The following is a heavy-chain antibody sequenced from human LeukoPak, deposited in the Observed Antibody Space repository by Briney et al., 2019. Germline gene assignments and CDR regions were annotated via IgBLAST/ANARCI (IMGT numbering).Heavy chain of an antibody. CDR1: GGSFSSYY. D-gene: IGHD2-2*01. V-gene: IGHV4-34*01. CDR2: INHSGST. CDR3: ARGAYCSSTSCYVSFDY. J-gene: IGHJ4*02. Sequence: SETLSLTCAVYGGSFSSYYWSWIRQPPGKGLEWIGEINHSGSTNYNPSLKSRVTISVDTSKNQFSLKLSSVTAADTAVYYCARGAYCSSTSCYVSFDYWGQGTLVTVSS.